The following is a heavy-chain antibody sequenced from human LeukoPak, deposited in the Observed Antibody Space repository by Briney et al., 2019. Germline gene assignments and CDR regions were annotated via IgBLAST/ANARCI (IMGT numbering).Heavy chain of an antibody. CDR3: ARVLGTGTAFDY. CDR2: TGFSDT. J-gene: IGHJ4*02. D-gene: IGHD3-16*01. CDR1: GYRFRNYW. V-gene: IGHV5-51*01. Sequence: GESLKISCHGFGYRFRNYWIGCARQMPGKGLEWMGVTGFSDTRYNPSFRGQVTISADKSINTAYLRRSSLKASDTGMYYCARVLGTGTAFDYSGQGTLVTVSS.